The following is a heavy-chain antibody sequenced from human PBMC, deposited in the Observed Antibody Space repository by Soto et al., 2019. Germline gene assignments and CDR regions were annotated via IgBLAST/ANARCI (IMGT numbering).Heavy chain of an antibody. CDR1: GYNFASYW. CDR2: IYPGDSNT. CDR3: ARAFCIGTSCYFFDY. V-gene: IGHV5-51*01. Sequence: GESLKISCKASGYNFASYWIGWVRRMPGEGLEWMAIIYPGDSNTKYSPSFEGQVTISADKSISTAFLQWRGLRASDTAMYYCARAFCIGTSCYFFDYWGQGTLVTVSS. D-gene: IGHD2-2*01. J-gene: IGHJ4*02.